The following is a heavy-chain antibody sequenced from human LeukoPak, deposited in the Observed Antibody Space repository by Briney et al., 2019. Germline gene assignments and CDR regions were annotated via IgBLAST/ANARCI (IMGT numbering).Heavy chain of an antibody. CDR1: GGSISSSSYY. J-gene: IGHJ3*02. CDR3: ARTPKLGSGIFGVVSDAFDI. CDR2: IYYSGST. V-gene: IGHV4-39*01. D-gene: IGHD3-3*01. Sequence: SETLSLTCTVSGGSISSSSYYWGWIRQPPGKGLEWIGSIYYSGSTYYNPSLKSRVTISVDTSKNQFSLKLSSVTAADTAVYYCARTPKLGSGIFGVVSDAFDIWGQGTMVTVSS.